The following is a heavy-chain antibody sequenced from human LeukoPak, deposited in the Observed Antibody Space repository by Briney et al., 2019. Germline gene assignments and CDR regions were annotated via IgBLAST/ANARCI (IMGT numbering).Heavy chain of an antibody. J-gene: IGHJ6*03. D-gene: IGHD3-3*01. CDR2: ISSSGSTI. V-gene: IGHV3-11*01. CDR3: ARDAAHYDFWSGYAYYYYYMDV. Sequence: PGGSLRLSCAASGFTFSDYYMSWIRQAPGKGLEWVSYISSSGSTIYYADSVKGRFTISRDNAKNSLYLQMNSLRAEDTAVYYCARDAAHYDFWSGYAYYYYYMDVWGKGTTVTVSS. CDR1: GFTFSDYY.